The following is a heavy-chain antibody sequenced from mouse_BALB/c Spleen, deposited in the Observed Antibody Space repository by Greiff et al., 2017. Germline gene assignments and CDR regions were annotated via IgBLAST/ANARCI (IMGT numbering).Heavy chain of an antibody. CDR3: ASHYYGSSYGFAY. CDR2: ISYSGST. J-gene: IGHJ3*01. CDR1: GDSITSGY. Sequence: EVQVVESGPSLVKPSQTLSLTCSVTGDSITSGYWNWIRKFPGNKLEYMGYISYSGSTYYNPSLKSRISITRDTSKNQYYLQLNSVTTEDTATYYCASHYYGSSYGFAYWGQGTLVTVSA. V-gene: IGHV3-8*02. D-gene: IGHD1-1*01.